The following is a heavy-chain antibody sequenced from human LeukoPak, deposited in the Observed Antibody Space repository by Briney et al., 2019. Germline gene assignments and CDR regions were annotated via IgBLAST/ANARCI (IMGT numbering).Heavy chain of an antibody. CDR1: GGSISSYY. J-gene: IGHJ4*02. CDR3: ARVGYYGSGSYLFDY. CDR2: IYTSGGT. V-gene: IGHV4-4*07. D-gene: IGHD3-10*01. Sequence: SETLSLTCTVSGGSISSYYWSWIRQPAGKGLEWIGRIYTSGGTNYNPSLKSRVTMSVDTSKNQFSLKLSSVTAADTAVYYCARVGYYGSGSYLFDYWGQGTLVTVSS.